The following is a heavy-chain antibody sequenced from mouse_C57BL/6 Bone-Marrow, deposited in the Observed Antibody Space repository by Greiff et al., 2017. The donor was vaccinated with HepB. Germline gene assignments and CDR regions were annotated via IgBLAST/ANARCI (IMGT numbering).Heavy chain of an antibody. CDR2: IDPENGDT. J-gene: IGHJ4*01. Sequence: EVQLQQSGAELVRPGASVKLSCTASGFNIKDDYMHWVKQRPEQGLEWIGWIDPENGDTEYASQFQGKATITADTSSNTAYLQLSSLTSEDTAVYYCTTGGYYYGSSPYAMDYWGRGTSVTVSS. V-gene: IGHV14-4*01. CDR3: TTGGYYYGSSPYAMDY. D-gene: IGHD1-1*01. CDR1: GFNIKDDY.